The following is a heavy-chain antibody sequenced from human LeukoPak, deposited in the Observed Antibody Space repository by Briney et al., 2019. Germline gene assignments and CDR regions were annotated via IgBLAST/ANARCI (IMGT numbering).Heavy chain of an antibody. V-gene: IGHV4-39*01. Sequence: PSETLSLTCTVSGGSISINNYYWGWIRQPPGKGLEWIGTIYYTGSTYYNPSLKSRVTVSVDTSKNQFSLKLTSLTAADTALYYCARQRADSNDWHYFDYWGQGTLVTVSS. J-gene: IGHJ4*02. CDR3: ARQRADSNDWHYFDY. CDR1: GGSISINNYY. CDR2: IYYTGST. D-gene: IGHD1-1*01.